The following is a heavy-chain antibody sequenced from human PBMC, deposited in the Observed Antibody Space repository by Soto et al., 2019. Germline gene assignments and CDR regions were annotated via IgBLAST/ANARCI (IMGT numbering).Heavy chain of an antibody. J-gene: IGHJ6*02. Sequence: ASVKVSCKASGYTFTSYAMHWVRQAPGQRLEWIGWINAGNGNTKYSQKFQGRVTITRETSASTAYMELSSLRAEDTAVYYCARDQTGSGYYYYGMDVWGQGTTVTVSS. CDR2: INAGNGNT. D-gene: IGHD6-19*01. V-gene: IGHV1-3*01. CDR3: ARDQTGSGYYYYGMDV. CDR1: GYTFTSYA.